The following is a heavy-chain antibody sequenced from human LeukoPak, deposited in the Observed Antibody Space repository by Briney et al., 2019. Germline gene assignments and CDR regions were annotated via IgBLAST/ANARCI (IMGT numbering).Heavy chain of an antibody. Sequence: ASVKLSCKASGYTFTGYYMHWVRQAPGQGLEWMGWINPNSGGTNYAQKFQGGVTMTRDTSISTAYMELSRLRSDDTAVYYCARDLYYYGSGSYYNVFTGWGQGTLVTVSS. CDR3: ARDLYYYGSGSYYNVFTG. CDR1: GYTFTGYY. D-gene: IGHD3-10*01. CDR2: INPNSGGT. J-gene: IGHJ4*02. V-gene: IGHV1-2*02.